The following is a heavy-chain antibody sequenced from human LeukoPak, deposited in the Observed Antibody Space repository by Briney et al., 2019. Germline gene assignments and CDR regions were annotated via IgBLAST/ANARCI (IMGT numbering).Heavy chain of an antibody. V-gene: IGHV3-23*01. J-gene: IGHJ4*02. CDR3: AKDTGWLQLLYYFDY. CDR2: ISGSGGST. D-gene: IGHD5-24*01. Sequence: GGSLRLSCAASGFTFSSYAMSWVRQAPGKGLEWVSAISGSGGSTYYADSVKGRFTISRGNSKNTLYLQMNSLRAEDTAVYYCAKDTGWLQLLYYFDYWGQGTLVTVSS. CDR1: GFTFSSYA.